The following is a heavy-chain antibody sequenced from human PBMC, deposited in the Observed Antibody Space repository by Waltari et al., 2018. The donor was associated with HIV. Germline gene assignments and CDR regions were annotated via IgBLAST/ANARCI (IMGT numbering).Heavy chain of an antibody. CDR3: ARSLNQWGQLWPGY. V-gene: IGHV3-48*03. D-gene: IGHD5-18*01. CDR1: GFTFSSYE. CDR2: ISSSGSTI. J-gene: IGHJ4*02. Sequence: EVQLVESGGGLVQPGGSLRLSCAASGFTFSSYEMNWVRQAPGKGLEWVSYISSSGSTIYYADSVKGRFTISRDNAKNSLYLQMNSLRAEDTAVYYCARSLNQWGQLWPGYWGQGTLVTVSS.